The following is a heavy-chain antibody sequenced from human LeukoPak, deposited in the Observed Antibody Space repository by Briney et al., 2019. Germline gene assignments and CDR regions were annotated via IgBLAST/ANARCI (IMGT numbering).Heavy chain of an antibody. D-gene: IGHD4-11*01. V-gene: IGHV3-74*01. CDR2: INSDGSST. J-gene: IGHJ3*02. CDR1: GFTFKTYG. Sequence: GGSLRLSCGASGFTFKTYGMHWVRQAPGKGLVWVSRINSDGSSTSYADSVKGRFTISRDNAKNTLYLQMNSLRAEDTAVYYCARDDYSNILVAFDIWGQGTMVTVSS. CDR3: ARDDYSNILVAFDI.